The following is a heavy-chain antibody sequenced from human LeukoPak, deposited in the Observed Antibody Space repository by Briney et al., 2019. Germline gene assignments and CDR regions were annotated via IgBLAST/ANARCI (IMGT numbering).Heavy chain of an antibody. Sequence: PGGSLRLSCAASGFTVSSNYMSWVRQAPGKGLEWVSVIYSGGSTYYADSVKGRFTISRDNSKNTLYLQMNSLRVDDTGVYYCARDLSGESSGWYGFDYWGQGTLVTVSS. CDR1: GFTVSSNY. D-gene: IGHD6-19*01. J-gene: IGHJ4*02. V-gene: IGHV3-53*01. CDR3: ARDLSGESSGWYGFDY. CDR2: IYSGGST.